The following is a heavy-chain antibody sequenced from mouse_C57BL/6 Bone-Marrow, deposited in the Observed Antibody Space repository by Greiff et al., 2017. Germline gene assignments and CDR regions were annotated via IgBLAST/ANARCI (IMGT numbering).Heavy chain of an antibody. V-gene: IGHV1-80*01. CDR3: ARGGYGSSDWYFDV. CDR2: IYPGDGDT. J-gene: IGHJ1*03. Sequence: VQLQQSGAELVKPGASVKISCKASGYAFSSYWMTWVKQRPGKGLEWIGQIYPGDGDTNYNGKFKGKATLTADTSSSTAYMQISSLTSEDSAVYFCARGGYGSSDWYFDVWGTGTTVSVSS. CDR1: GYAFSSYW. D-gene: IGHD1-1*01.